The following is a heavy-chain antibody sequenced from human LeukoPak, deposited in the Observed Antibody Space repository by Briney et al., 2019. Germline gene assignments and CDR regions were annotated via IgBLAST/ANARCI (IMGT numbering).Heavy chain of an antibody. J-gene: IGHJ5*01. V-gene: IGHV4-59*01. CDR3: AREVYIAAAQSGS. CDR2: IYYSVTT. CDR1: GGSISSYY. Sequence: SQTLSLTCTVSGGSISSYYWSWVRQPPGEGLGWIGYIYYSVTTNHNPTLKSRVTISVDTSKTPFSLKLSSLTAPDTTVYYCAREVYIAAAQSGSWGHGNLVTVSS. D-gene: IGHD6-13*01.